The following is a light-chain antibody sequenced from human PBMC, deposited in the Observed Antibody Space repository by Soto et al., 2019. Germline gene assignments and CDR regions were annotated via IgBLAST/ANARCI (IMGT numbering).Light chain of an antibody. V-gene: IGKV3-20*01. CDR3: QQYGSSPPT. Sequence: EIGVTQSPGTLSLSQGERATLYCRASQSVSSSYLAWYQQKPGQAPRLLIYGASSRATGIPDRFSGSGSGTDFSLTISRLEPEDFAVYYCQQYGSSPPTFGQGTKVDIK. J-gene: IGKJ1*01. CDR1: QSVSSSY. CDR2: GAS.